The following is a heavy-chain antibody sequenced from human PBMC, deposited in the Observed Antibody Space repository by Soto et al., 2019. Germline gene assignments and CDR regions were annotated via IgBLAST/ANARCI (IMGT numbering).Heavy chain of an antibody. Sequence: SVKVSCKVSGGTLSSETISWPRQAPGQGLEWMGRLIPLLGIGNYAQKFQGRVTITADTSTSTAYMELRSLRSDDTAVYYCARDTGNSGYVSNWFDPWGQGTLVTVSS. J-gene: IGHJ5*02. CDR2: LIPLLGIG. D-gene: IGHD5-12*01. CDR1: GGTLSSET. V-gene: IGHV1-69*04. CDR3: ARDTGNSGYVSNWFDP.